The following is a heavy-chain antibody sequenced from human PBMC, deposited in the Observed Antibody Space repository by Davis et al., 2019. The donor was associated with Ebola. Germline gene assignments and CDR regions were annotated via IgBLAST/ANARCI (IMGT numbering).Heavy chain of an antibody. CDR2: IYDSGRT. V-gene: IGHV4-59*11. CDR1: DGSISTHY. J-gene: IGHJ5*02. D-gene: IGHD6-13*01. Sequence: PSETLSLTCTFSDGSISTHYWNWIRQPPGKGLEWVGIIYDSGRTHYNPSLKSRVTISVDTSKNQFSLNLSSVTAADTAVYYCARAPIAGAGTRWGTRWFDPWGQGTLVSVSS. CDR3: ARAPIAGAGTRWGTRWFDP.